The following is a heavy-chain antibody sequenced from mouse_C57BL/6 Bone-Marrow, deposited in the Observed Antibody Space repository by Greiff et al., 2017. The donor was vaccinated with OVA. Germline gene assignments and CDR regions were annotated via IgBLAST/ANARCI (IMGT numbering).Heavy chain of an antibody. CDR3: ARSLLLNDYGSKDYYAMDY. CDR1: GYAFSSSW. J-gene: IGHJ4*01. Sequence: QVQLQQSGPELVKPGASVKISCKASGYAFSSSWMNWVKQRPGKGLEWIGRLYPGDGDTNSNGTFKGKATLTADKASSTAYMQLSSLTSEDSAVYFCARSLLLNDYGSKDYYAMDYWGQGTSVTVAA. V-gene: IGHV1-82*01. CDR2: LYPGDGDT. D-gene: IGHD1-1*01.